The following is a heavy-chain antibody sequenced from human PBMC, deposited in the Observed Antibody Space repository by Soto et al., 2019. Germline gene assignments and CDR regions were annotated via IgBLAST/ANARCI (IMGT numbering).Heavy chain of an antibody. CDR3: ARSTQKYYYYYMDV. J-gene: IGHJ6*03. CDR1: GFTFSSYD. CDR2: IGTAGDT. Sequence: GGSLRLSCAASGFTFSSYDMHWVRQATGKGLEWVSAIGTAGDTYYPGSVKGRFTISRENAKNSLYLQMNSLRAGDTAVYYCARSTQKYYYYYMDVWGKGTTVTVSS. V-gene: IGHV3-13*01.